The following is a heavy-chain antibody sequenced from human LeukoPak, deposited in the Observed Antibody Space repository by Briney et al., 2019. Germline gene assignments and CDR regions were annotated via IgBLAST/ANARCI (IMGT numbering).Heavy chain of an antibody. CDR2: IKQDGSKK. V-gene: IGHV3-7*03. Sequence: GGSLRLSCAASGFTFSSYWMSWVSQAPGKGLEWVANIKQDGSKKNYVDSVKGRFTISRDNAKNSLYLQMNSLRAEDTAVYYCATPLDYYDSSGYHQGGDWGQGTLVTVSS. CDR1: GFTFSSYW. J-gene: IGHJ4*02. CDR3: ATPLDYYDSSGYHQGGD. D-gene: IGHD3-22*01.